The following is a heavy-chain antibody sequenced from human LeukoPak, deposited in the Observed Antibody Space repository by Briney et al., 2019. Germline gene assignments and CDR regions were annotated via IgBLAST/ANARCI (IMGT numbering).Heavy chain of an antibody. CDR2: INPNSGGT. J-gene: IGHJ4*02. Sequence: ASVKVSCKASGYTFTGYYRHWVRQAPGQGLEWMGRINPNSGGTNYAQKFQGRVTMTRDTSISTAYMELSRLRSDDTAVYYCASFPGYYGSGGSDWGQGTLVTVSS. CDR3: ASFPGYYGSGGSD. V-gene: IGHV1-2*06. D-gene: IGHD3-10*01. CDR1: GYTFTGYY.